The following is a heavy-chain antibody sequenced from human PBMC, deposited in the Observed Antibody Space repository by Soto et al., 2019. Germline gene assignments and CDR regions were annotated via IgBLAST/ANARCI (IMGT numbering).Heavy chain of an antibody. Sequence: PGGSLRLSCAASGFTFDDYAMHWVRQAPGKGLEWVSGISWNSGSIGYADSVKGRFTISRDNAKNSLYLQMNSLRAEDTALYYCAKDMTLRPQYYFDYWGQGTLVTVSS. D-gene: IGHD3-16*01. CDR2: ISWNSGSI. J-gene: IGHJ4*02. V-gene: IGHV3-9*01. CDR1: GFTFDDYA. CDR3: AKDMTLRPQYYFDY.